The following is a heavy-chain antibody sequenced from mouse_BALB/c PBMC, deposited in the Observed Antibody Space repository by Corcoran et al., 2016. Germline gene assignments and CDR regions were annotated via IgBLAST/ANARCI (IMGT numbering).Heavy chain of an antibody. V-gene: IGHV9-3*02. D-gene: IGHD2-4*01. J-gene: IGHJ3*01. CDR3: ASGTMTFAH. CDR2: INTNTGEP. CDR1: GYTFTNYG. Sequence: QIQLVQSGPELKKPGETVKISCKASGYTFTNYGMNWVKQAPGKGLKWMGWINTNTGEPTYAEEFKGRFAFSLETTASTAYLQINNLKNEDTATYFCASGTMTFAHWGQGTLVTVSA.